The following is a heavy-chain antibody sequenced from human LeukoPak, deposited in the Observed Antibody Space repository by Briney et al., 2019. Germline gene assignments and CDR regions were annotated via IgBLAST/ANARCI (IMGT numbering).Heavy chain of an antibody. CDR1: GYSISSGYY. Sequence: SETLSLTCTVSGYSISSGYYWGWIRQPPGKGLEWIGSIYHSGSTYYNPSLKSRVTISVDTSKNQFSLKLSSVTAADTAVYYCAREDYSYGTRRYYYYMDVWGKGTTVTVSS. V-gene: IGHV4-38-2*02. CDR2: IYHSGST. J-gene: IGHJ6*03. D-gene: IGHD5-18*01. CDR3: AREDYSYGTRRYYYYMDV.